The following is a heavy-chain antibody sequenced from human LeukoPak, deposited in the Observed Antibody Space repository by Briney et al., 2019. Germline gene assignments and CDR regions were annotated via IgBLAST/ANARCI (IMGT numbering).Heavy chain of an antibody. J-gene: IGHJ5*02. CDR3: ARVGQRRYSSSWVKNWFDP. V-gene: IGHV3-11*04. CDR1: GFIFSDYY. Sequence: PGGSLRLSCAASGFIFSDYYMSWIRQAPGKGLEWVSNSSSSGSRINYADSVKGRFTISRDNAKESLYLQMNSLRVEDTAVYYCARVGQRRYSSSWVKNWFDPWGQGTLVTVSS. CDR2: SSSSGSRI. D-gene: IGHD6-13*01.